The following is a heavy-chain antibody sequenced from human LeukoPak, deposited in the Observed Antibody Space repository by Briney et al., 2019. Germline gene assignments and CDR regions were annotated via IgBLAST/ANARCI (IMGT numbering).Heavy chain of an antibody. Sequence: PGGSLRLSCAASGFTFSDYYMSWIRQAPGKGLEWVAYISSSGNTRYYADSVKGRFTISRDNAKNSLYLQMNSLRAEDTAVYYCIKGRGSGSCQFAFDIWGQGTMVTVSS. CDR2: ISSSGNTR. D-gene: IGHD3-10*01. CDR1: GFTFSDYY. V-gene: IGHV3-11*04. CDR3: IKGRGSGSCQFAFDI. J-gene: IGHJ3*02.